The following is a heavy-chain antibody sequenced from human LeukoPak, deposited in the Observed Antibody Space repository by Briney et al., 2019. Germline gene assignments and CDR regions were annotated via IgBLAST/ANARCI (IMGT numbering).Heavy chain of an antibody. J-gene: IGHJ4*02. Sequence: GGSLRLSCAASGFTFSIYAMSWVRQAPGKGLAWVSAISGSGGSTYYADSLKGRFTISRDNSKNTLYLQMNSLRAEDTAVYYCAKRAVGPFDYWGQGTLVTVSS. CDR3: AKRAVGPFDY. CDR1: GFTFSIYA. D-gene: IGHD4-23*01. V-gene: IGHV3-23*01. CDR2: ISGSGGST.